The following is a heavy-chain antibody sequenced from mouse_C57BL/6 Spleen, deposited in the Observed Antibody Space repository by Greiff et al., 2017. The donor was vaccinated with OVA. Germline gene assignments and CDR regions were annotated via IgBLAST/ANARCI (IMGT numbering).Heavy chain of an antibody. CDR2: ISSGSSTI. CDR1: GFTFSDYG. D-gene: IGHD1-1*01. V-gene: IGHV5-17*01. J-gene: IGHJ2*01. CDR3: ARTPRFTTVVGFDY. Sequence: EVKLMESGGGLVKPGGSLKLSCAASGFTFSDYGMHWVRQAPEKGLEWVAYISSGSSTIYYADTVKGRFTISSDNAKNTLFLQMTSLRSEDTAMYYCARTPRFTTVVGFDYWGQGTTLTVSS.